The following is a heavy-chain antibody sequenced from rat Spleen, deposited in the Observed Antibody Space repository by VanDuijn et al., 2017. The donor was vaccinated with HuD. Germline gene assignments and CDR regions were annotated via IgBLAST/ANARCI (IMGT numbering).Heavy chain of an antibody. V-gene: IGHV5-25*01. CDR3: ARHWGY. J-gene: IGHJ2*01. CDR2: IRPSGGFT. Sequence: EVQLVESGGGLVQPGGSLKLSCAVSGFTFNSYDMAWVRQAPTKGLEWVASIRPSGGFTYYRDSVKGRFTVSRDNAKSTLSLQMDSLRSEDTATYYCARHWGYWGQGVMVTVSS. CDR1: GFTFNSYD. D-gene: IGHD4-6*01.